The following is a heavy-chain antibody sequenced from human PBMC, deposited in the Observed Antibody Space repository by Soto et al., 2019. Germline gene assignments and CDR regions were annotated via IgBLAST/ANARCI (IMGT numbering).Heavy chain of an antibody. V-gene: IGHV1-3*01. D-gene: IGHD1-26*01. CDR2: INAGNGNT. CDR3: ARIGSYGTFNDY. CDR1: GYTFTSYA. Sequence: GASVKVSCKASGYTFTSYAMHWVRQAPGQRLEWMGWINAGNGNTKYSQKFQGRVTITRDTSASTAYMELSSLRSEDTAVYYCARIGSYGTFNDYWGQGTLVTVSS. J-gene: IGHJ4*02.